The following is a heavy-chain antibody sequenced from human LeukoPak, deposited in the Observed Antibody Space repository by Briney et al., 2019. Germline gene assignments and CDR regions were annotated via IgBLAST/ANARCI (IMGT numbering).Heavy chain of an antibody. CDR3: AKDRLGFLGYFQH. D-gene: IGHD4-11*01. Sequence: PGGSLRLSCAASGFTFSSYVMNWVRQAPGKGLEWVSSISGSSDDIYYTDSVKGRFTISRDNVINSLYLQMNSLRAEDTAVYYCAKDRLGFLGYFQHWGQGTLVTVSS. CDR2: ISGSSDDI. CDR1: GFTFSSYV. J-gene: IGHJ1*01. V-gene: IGHV3-21*04.